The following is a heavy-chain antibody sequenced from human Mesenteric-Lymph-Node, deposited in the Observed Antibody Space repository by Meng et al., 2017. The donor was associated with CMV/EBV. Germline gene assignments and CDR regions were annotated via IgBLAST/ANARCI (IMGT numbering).Heavy chain of an antibody. V-gene: IGHV4-31*02. CDR2: IYYSGST. Sequence: SGGSISSGGYYWSWIRQHPGKGLEWIGYIYYSGSTYYKSSLKSRVTISVDTSKNQFSLKLSSVTAADTAVYYCARVPSSIAASHFDYWGQGTLVTVSS. D-gene: IGHD6-6*01. J-gene: IGHJ4*02. CDR1: GGSISSGGYY. CDR3: ARVPSSIAASHFDY.